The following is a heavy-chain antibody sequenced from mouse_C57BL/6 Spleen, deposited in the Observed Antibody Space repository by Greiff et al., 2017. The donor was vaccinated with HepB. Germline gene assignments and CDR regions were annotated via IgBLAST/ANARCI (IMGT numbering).Heavy chain of an antibody. CDR2: IYPGSGST. Sequence: QVQLKQPGAELVKPGASVKMSCKASGYTFTSYWITWVKQRPGQGLEWIGDIYPGSGSTNYNEKFKSKATLTVDTSSSTAYMQLSSLTSEDSAVYYCARRAVGGGYAMDYWGQGTSVTVSS. V-gene: IGHV1-55*01. CDR1: GYTFTSYW. J-gene: IGHJ4*01. D-gene: IGHD1-1*01. CDR3: ARRAVGGGYAMDY.